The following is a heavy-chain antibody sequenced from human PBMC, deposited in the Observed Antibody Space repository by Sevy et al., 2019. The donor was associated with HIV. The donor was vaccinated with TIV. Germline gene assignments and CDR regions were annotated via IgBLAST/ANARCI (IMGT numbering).Heavy chain of an antibody. CDR3: ARAIAAAAGF. Sequence: GGSLRLSCAGSGFSFHAYWMHWVRQAPGKGLEWLANINQDGSTNYYADSVKGRFTISRDNAKNLVYLQMNGLRPEDTGLYYCARAIAAAAGFWGQGTLVTVSS. J-gene: IGHJ4*02. CDR1: GFSFHAYW. CDR2: INQDGSTN. D-gene: IGHD6-13*01. V-gene: IGHV3-7*01.